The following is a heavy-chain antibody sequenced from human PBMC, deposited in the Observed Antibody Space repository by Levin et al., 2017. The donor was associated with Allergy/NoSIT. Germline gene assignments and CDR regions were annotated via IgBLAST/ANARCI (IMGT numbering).Heavy chain of an antibody. CDR3: ARGGRLERRRLGRNFDY. J-gene: IGHJ4*02. D-gene: IGHD1-1*01. CDR1: GGSFSGYY. Sequence: GSLRLSCAVYGGSFSGYYWSWIRQPPGKGLEWIGEINHSGSTNYNPSLKSRVTISVDTAKNQFSLKLSSVTAADTAVYYCARGGRLERRRLGRNFDYWGQGTLVTVSS. V-gene: IGHV4-34*01. CDR2: INHSGST.